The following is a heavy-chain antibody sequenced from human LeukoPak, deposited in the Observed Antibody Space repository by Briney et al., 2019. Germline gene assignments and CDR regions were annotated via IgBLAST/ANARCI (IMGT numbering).Heavy chain of an antibody. J-gene: IGHJ4*02. CDR1: GGSISSYY. Sequence: SETLSLTCTVSGGSISSYYWSWIRQPPGKGLEWIGYIYYSGSTNYNPSLKSRVTISVDTSKSQFSLKLSSVTAADTAVYYCARVKRGTAMVIDYWGQGTLVTVSS. CDR2: IYYSGST. CDR3: ARVKRGTAMVIDY. D-gene: IGHD5-18*01. V-gene: IGHV4-59*01.